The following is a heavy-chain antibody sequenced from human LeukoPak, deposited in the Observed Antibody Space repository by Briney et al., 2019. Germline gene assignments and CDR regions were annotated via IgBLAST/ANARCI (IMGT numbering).Heavy chain of an antibody. D-gene: IGHD6-19*01. CDR2: ISGDGGST. J-gene: IGHJ4*02. Sequence: GGSLRLSCAASGFTFDDYAMHWVRPAPGRGLEWVSLISGDGGSTYYADSVKGRFTISRDNSKNSLYLQMNSMRTEDTALYYYAKDKQLLQWLVRPYYFDYWGQGTLVTVSS. CDR3: AKDKQLLQWLVRPYYFDY. V-gene: IGHV3-43*02. CDR1: GFTFDDYA.